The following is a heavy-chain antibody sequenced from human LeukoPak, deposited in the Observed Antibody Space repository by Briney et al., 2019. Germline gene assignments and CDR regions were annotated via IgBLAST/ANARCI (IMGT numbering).Heavy chain of an antibody. J-gene: IGHJ4*02. CDR2: ISGTSTAI. CDR3: AKEKVASGWYSPLDY. D-gene: IGHD6-19*01. V-gene: IGHV3-23*01. Sequence: QTGGSLRLSCAASGFTFSNSNMHWVRQAPGKGLEWVSFISGTSTAIYYADSVKGRFTISRDNSKNTLYLHMNSLRAEDTAVYYCAKEKVASGWYSPLDYWGQGTLFTVSS. CDR1: GFTFSNSN.